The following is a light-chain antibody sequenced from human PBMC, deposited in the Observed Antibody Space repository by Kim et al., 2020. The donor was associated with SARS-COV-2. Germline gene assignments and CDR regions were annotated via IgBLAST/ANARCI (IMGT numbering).Light chain of an antibody. CDR2: LGS. CDR3: MQALQTPRT. J-gene: IGKJ1*01. CDR1: QSLLHSNGYNS. V-gene: IGKV2-28*01. Sequence: DIMMTQSPLSLPVTPGEPASISCRSSQSLLHSNGYNSLDWYLQKPGQSPQLLIYLGSYRASGVPDRFSGSGSGTDFTLKISRVEAEDVGTYYCMQALQTPRTFGQVTKVDIK.